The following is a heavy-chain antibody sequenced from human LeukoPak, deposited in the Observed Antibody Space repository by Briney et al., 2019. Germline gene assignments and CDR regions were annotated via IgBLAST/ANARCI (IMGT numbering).Heavy chain of an antibody. CDR1: AFTFSSYD. CDR3: AGTGLDY. J-gene: IGHJ4*02. CDR2: ISSSGSTM. D-gene: IGHD3/OR15-3a*01. Sequence: GGSLRLSCAASAFTFSSYDMNWVRQAPGKGLEWVSYISSSGSTMDYADSVKGRFTISRDNAKNSLYLQLNSLRAEDTAIYYCAGTGLDYWGQGTLVTVSS. V-gene: IGHV3-48*03.